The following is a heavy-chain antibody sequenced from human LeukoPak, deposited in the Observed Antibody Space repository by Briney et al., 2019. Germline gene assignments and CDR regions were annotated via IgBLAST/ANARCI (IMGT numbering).Heavy chain of an antibody. D-gene: IGHD1-26*01. CDR1: GGSISNYY. V-gene: IGHV4-39*01. J-gene: IGHJ4*02. CDR3: ARLERGSYFSDY. CDR2: IYYSGNT. Sequence: PSETLSLTCTVSGGSISNYYWGWIRQPPGKGLEWIGSIYYSGNTYYNPSPKSRVTISVDTSKNQFSLKLSSVTAADTAVYYCARLERGSYFSDYWGQGTLVTVSS.